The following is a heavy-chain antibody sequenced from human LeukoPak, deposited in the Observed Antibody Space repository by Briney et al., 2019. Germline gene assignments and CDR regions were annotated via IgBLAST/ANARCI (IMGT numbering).Heavy chain of an antibody. V-gene: IGHV4-39*01. CDR3: ARQSYYDSSGYPLYYFDY. CDR2: IYYSGST. D-gene: IGHD3-22*01. J-gene: IGHJ4*02. Sequence: SETLSLTCTVSGGSISSSSYYWGWLRQPPGKGLEWIGSIYYSGSTYYNPSLKSRVTISVDTSKNQFSLKLSSVTAADTAVYYCARQSYYDSSGYPLYYFDYWGQGTLVTVSS. CDR1: GGSISSSSYY.